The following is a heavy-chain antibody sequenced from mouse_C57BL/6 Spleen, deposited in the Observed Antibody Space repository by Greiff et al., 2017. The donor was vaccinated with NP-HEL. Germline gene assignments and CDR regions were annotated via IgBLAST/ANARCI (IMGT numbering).Heavy chain of an antibody. D-gene: IGHD3-2*02. CDR1: GYTFTSYW. J-gene: IGHJ4*01. CDR2: IDPSDSYT. Sequence: QVQLKQPGAELVMPGASVKLSCKASGYTFTSYWMHWVKQRPGQGLEWIGEIDPSDSYTNYNQKFKGKSTLTVDKSSSTAYMQLSSLTSEDSAVYYCARQGSSGYPYAMDYWGQGTSVTVSS. V-gene: IGHV1-69*01. CDR3: ARQGSSGYPYAMDY.